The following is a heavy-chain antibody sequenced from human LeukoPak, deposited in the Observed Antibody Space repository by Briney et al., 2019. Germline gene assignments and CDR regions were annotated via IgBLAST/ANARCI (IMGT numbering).Heavy chain of an antibody. CDR2: IYYSGST. CDR3: ARFWTHEDAFDI. Sequence: ASETLSLTCTVSGGSISSYYWSWIRQPPGKGLEWIGYIYYSGSTNYNPFLKSRVTISVDTSKNQFSLKLSSVTAADTAVYYCARFWTHEDAFDIWGQGTMVTVSS. J-gene: IGHJ3*02. D-gene: IGHD3/OR15-3a*01. CDR1: GGSISSYY. V-gene: IGHV4-59*12.